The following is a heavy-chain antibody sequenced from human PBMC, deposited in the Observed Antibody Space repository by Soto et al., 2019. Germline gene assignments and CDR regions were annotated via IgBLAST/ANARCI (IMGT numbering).Heavy chain of an antibody. D-gene: IGHD6-19*01. CDR2: ISGGGGNT. Sequence: DVQLLESGGGVVQSGGSLRLSCSAYGFAFSDYSMHWVRQAPGKGPEWVSAISGGGGNTYYAGSMNGRFTISRDNSRNTLYLQMHSLRDDDTALYYCAKETYGSGWTLDSWGQGTRATVSS. CDR1: GFAFSDYS. J-gene: IGHJ4*02. V-gene: IGHV3-23*01. CDR3: AKETYGSGWTLDS.